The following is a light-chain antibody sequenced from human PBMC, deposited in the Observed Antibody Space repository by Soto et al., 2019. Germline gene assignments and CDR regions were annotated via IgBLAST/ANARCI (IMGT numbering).Light chain of an antibody. J-gene: IGLJ7*01. Sequence: QSALTQPASVSGSPGQSITISCTGTNSDIGSFHLVSWYQQHPGKAPKLMFYEGDMRPSGVSNRFSGSKSGNTASLTISGLQAEDEADYYCCSYPGTPTHRFGSGTQLTVL. CDR2: EGD. V-gene: IGLV2-23*01. CDR3: CSYPGTPTHR. CDR1: NSDIGSFHL.